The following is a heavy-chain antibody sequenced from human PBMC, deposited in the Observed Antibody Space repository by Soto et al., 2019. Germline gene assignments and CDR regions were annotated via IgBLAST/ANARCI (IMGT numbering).Heavy chain of an antibody. CDR3: ARESEDLTSNFDY. CDR2: ISWNSGSI. CDR1: GFTFDDYA. J-gene: IGHJ4*02. Sequence: GGSLRLSCAASGFTFDDYAMHWVRQAPGKGLEWVSGISWNSGSIGYADSVKGRFTISRDNAKNSLYLEMNSLRAEDTAVYYCARESEDLTSNFDYWGQGTLVTVSS. V-gene: IGHV3-9*01.